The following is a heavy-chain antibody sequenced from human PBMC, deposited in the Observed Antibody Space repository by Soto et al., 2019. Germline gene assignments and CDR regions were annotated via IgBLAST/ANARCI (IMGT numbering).Heavy chain of an antibody. V-gene: IGHV3-23*01. CDR1: GFTFSSYA. CDR3: ARDGYYYDSSTYYYYFDS. CDR2: ISGSDDST. J-gene: IGHJ4*02. Sequence: PGGSLRLSCAASGFTFSSYAMSWVRQAPGKGLEWVSVISGSDDSTYYADSVRGRFTISRDNSKNTLYLQMNSLRAEDTAVYYCARDGYYYDSSTYYYYFDSWGQGTLVTVS. D-gene: IGHD3-22*01.